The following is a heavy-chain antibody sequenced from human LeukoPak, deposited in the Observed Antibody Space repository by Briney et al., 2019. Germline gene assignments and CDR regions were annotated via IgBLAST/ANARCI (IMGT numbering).Heavy chain of an antibody. CDR1: GGSFSGYY. CDR2: IYYSGST. D-gene: IGHD4-17*01. V-gene: IGHV4-31*11. CDR3: ARDNGDYYFDY. J-gene: IGHJ4*02. Sequence: SETLSLTCAVYGGSFSGYYWSWIRQHPGKGLEWIGYIYYSGSTYYNPSLKSRVTISVDTSKNQFSLKLSSVTAADTAVYYCARDNGDYYFDYWGQGTLVTVSS.